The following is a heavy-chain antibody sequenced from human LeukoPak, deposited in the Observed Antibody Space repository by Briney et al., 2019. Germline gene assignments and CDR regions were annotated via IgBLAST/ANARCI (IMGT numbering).Heavy chain of an antibody. D-gene: IGHD6-13*01. CDR3: ARTNIVAAGWGYYFDY. V-gene: IGHV3-48*03. CDR1: GFTFKSYE. Sequence: GGSLRLSCAASGFTFKSYEMNWVRQAPGKGLEWVTYISSSGSVIYYADSVKGRFTISRDNAKISLYLQMNSLRAEDTAVYYCARTNIVAAGWGYYFDYWGQGTLVTVSS. CDR2: ISSSGSVI. J-gene: IGHJ4*02.